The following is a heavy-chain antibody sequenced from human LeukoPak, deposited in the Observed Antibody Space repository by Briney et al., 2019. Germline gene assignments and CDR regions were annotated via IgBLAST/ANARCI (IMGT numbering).Heavy chain of an antibody. Sequence: SETLSLTCTVSGGSISSYYWIWIRQPPGKGLEWIGYIYYSGSTNYNPSLKSRVTISVDTSKNQFSLKLSSVTAADTAVYYCASLPGIAAADYYFDYWGQGTLVTVSS. CDR1: GGSISSYY. V-gene: IGHV4-59*08. J-gene: IGHJ4*02. D-gene: IGHD6-13*01. CDR3: ASLPGIAAADYYFDY. CDR2: IYYSGST.